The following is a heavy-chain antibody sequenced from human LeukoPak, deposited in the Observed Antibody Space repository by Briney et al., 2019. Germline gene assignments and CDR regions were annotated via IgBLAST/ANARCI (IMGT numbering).Heavy chain of an antibody. V-gene: IGHV3-30*02. CDR1: GLTFSSYG. J-gene: IGHJ1*01. Sequence: PGGSLRLSCAASGLTFSSYGMHWVRQAPGKGLEWVAFIRYDGSNKYYADSVKGRFTISRDNSKNTLYLQMNSLRAEDTAVYYCATESSGWYWEYFQHWGQGTLVTVSS. CDR3: ATESSGWYWEYFQH. D-gene: IGHD6-19*01. CDR2: IRYDGSNK.